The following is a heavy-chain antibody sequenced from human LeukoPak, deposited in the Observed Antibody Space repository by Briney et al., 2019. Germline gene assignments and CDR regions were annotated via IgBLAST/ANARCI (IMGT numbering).Heavy chain of an antibody. CDR2: ISSSSSYI. CDR1: GFTFSSYS. J-gene: IGHJ4*02. CDR3: ARQGQYSSSWYAGYYYDSSGYVAAKEFDY. Sequence: GGSLRLSCAASGFTFSSYSMDWVRQAPGKGLEWVSSISSSSSYISYADSVKGRFTISRDNAKNSLSLQMNSLRAEDTAVYYCARQGQYSSSWYAGYYYDSSGYVAAKEFDYWGQGTLVTVSS. V-gene: IGHV3-21*01. D-gene: IGHD3-22*01.